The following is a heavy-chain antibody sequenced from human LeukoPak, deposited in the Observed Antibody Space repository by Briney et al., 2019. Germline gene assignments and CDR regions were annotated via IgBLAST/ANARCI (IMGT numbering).Heavy chain of an antibody. CDR2: IYYSGST. D-gene: IGHD4-11*01. J-gene: IGHJ6*03. V-gene: IGHV4-59*08. CDR3: ARLGKTTVSSYYYYYYYMDV. CDR1: GGSISSYY. Sequence: SETLSLTCTVSGGSISSYYWSWIRQPPGKGLEWIGYIYYSGSTNYNPSLKSRVTISVDTSKNQFSLKLSSVTAGDTAVYYCARLGKTTVSSYYYYYYYMDVWGKGTTVTVSS.